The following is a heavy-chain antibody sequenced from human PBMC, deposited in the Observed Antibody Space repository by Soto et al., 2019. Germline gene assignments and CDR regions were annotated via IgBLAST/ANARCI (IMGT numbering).Heavy chain of an antibody. CDR1: GFTFSSYG. CDR2: IWYDGSNK. V-gene: IGHV3-33*01. J-gene: IGHJ6*01. D-gene: IGHD3-10*01. CDR3: ARDLMVRAVMKKRHYGMDI. Sequence: GGSLRLSCAASGFTFSSYGIHWVRQAPGKGLEWVAVIWYDGSNKYYADSVKGRFTISRDNSKNTLYLQMNILRAEDTAVYYFARDLMVRAVMKKRHYGMDIWGKGTTVTVCS.